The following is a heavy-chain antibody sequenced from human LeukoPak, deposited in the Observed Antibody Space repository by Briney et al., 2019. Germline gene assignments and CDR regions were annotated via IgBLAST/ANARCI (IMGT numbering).Heavy chain of an antibody. CDR1: GFTFSSYA. V-gene: IGHV3-30*04. J-gene: IGHJ4*02. D-gene: IGHD6-13*01. Sequence: GRSLRLSCAASGFTFSSYAMHWVRQAPGKGLEWVAVISYDGSNKYYADSVKGRFTISRDNSKNTLYLQMNSLRAEDTAVYYCAKDLLAIAEKWGQGTLVTVSS. CDR2: ISYDGSNK. CDR3: AKDLLAIAEK.